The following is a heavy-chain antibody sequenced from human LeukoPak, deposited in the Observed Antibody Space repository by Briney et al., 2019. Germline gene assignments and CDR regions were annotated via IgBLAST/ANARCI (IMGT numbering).Heavy chain of an antibody. CDR2: IIPILGIA. V-gene: IGHV1-69*04. Sequence: ASVKVSCKASGGTLSSYAISWVRQAPGQGLEWMGRIIPILGIANYAQKFQGRVTITADKSTSTAYMELSSLRSEDTAVYYCATGGPSGYSTPFDYWGQGTLVTVSS. CDR3: ATGGPSGYSTPFDY. J-gene: IGHJ4*02. D-gene: IGHD3-3*01. CDR1: GGTLSSYA.